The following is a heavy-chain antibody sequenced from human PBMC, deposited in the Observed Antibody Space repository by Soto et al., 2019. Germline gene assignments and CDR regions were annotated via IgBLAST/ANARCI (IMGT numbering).Heavy chain of an antibody. J-gene: IGHJ4*02. Sequence: EVQLLESGGGLVQPGGSLRLSCAASGFTFSSYAMSWVRQAPGKGLEWVSAISGSGGSTYYADSVKGRFTISRDNSKNTLDLQMNSLRAEDTAVYYCAKDIVVVVAATLFDYWGQGTLVTVSS. CDR1: GFTFSSYA. CDR2: ISGSGGST. D-gene: IGHD2-15*01. CDR3: AKDIVVVVAATLFDY. V-gene: IGHV3-23*01.